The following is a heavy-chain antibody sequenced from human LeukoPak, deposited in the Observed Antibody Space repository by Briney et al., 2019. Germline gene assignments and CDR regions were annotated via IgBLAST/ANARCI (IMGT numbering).Heavy chain of an antibody. D-gene: IGHD2-15*01. J-gene: IGHJ4*02. CDR1: GGSISSYY. Sequence: SETLSLTCTVSGGSISSYYWSWIRQPPGKGLEWIGYIYYSGSTNYNPSLKSRVTISIDTSKNQFSLKLSSVTAADTAVYYCARIGYCSGGSCYGIDCWGQGTLVTVSS. CDR3: ARIGYCSGGSCYGIDC. V-gene: IGHV4-59*01. CDR2: IYYSGST.